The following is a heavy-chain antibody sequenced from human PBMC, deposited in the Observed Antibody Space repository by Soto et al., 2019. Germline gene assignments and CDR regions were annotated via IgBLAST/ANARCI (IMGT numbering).Heavy chain of an antibody. V-gene: IGHV3-48*03. CDR1: GFTFSGYE. Sequence: EVQLVESGGGLVQPGGSLRLSCAASGFTFSGYEMDWVRQAPGKGLEWVSYISSSSSYIYYADSVKGRFTISRDNAKNSLYLQMNSLRAEDTAVYYCARVQPVLLWFGELYPWGQGTLVTVSS. CDR2: ISSSSSYI. J-gene: IGHJ5*02. CDR3: ARVQPVLLWFGELYP. D-gene: IGHD3-10*01.